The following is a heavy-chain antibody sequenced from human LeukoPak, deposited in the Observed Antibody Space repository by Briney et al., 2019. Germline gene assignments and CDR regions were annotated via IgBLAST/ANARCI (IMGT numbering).Heavy chain of an antibody. CDR1: GFTFSSYT. J-gene: IGHJ4*02. CDR2: MTTSDGNT. Sequence: GGSLRLSCAASGFTFSSYTMSWVRQAPGKGLEWVSTMTTSDGNTYYADSVKGWFTVSRDNSKNTLFLQMNSLRAEDTAVYYCAKDGGLWVSAPWGDSWGRGTLVTVSS. V-gene: IGHV3-23*01. CDR3: AKDGGLWVSAPWGDS. D-gene: IGHD3-16*01.